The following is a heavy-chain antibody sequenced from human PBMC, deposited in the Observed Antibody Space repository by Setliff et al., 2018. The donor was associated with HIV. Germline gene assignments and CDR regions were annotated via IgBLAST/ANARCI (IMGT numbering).Heavy chain of an antibody. V-gene: IGHV4-31*02. J-gene: IGHJ6*03. CDR1: GDSISSGGHY. Sequence: PSETLSLTCVVSGDSISSGGHYWGWIRHHPGKGLEWIGYIYHRGTTYKNPSLRSRITISIDTSQNQFSLSLTSVAAADSAVYYCVRAASRPLTGNRRDYYSYMDVWGKGTKVTVSS. CDR2: IYHRGTT. D-gene: IGHD1-20*01. CDR3: VRAASRPLTGNRRDYYSYMDV.